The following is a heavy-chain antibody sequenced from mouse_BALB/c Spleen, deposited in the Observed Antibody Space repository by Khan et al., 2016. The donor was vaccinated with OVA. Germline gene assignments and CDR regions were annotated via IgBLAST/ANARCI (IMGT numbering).Heavy chain of an antibody. J-gene: IGHJ1*01. D-gene: IGHD6-2*01. CDR3: AGISSYCDSDV. CDR2: TNTYTGEP. V-gene: IGHV9-1*02. Sequence: QIQLVQSGPELKKPGETVKISCKASGYTFTNYGMNWVKQAPGKGLKWMGWTNTYTGEPTYADDFKGRFVFSLETSASTAYLQISNLKSRDMTTEFCAGISSYCDSDVWGAGTTVTVSS. CDR1: GYTFTNYG.